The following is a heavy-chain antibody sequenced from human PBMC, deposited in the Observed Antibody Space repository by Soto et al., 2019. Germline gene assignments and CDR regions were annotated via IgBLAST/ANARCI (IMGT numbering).Heavy chain of an antibody. D-gene: IGHD3-16*02. J-gene: IGHJ4*02. CDR2: IYHSGST. V-gene: IGHV4-30-2*01. Sequence: QLQLQESGSGLVKPSQTLSLTCAVSGGSISSGGYSWSWIRQPPGKGLEWIGYIYHSGSTYYNPSLKSRVTISVDRSKNQFSLKLSSVTAADTAVYYCARGVSRLGELSSGFDYWGQGTLVTVSS. CDR1: GGSISSGGYS. CDR3: ARGVSRLGELSSGFDY.